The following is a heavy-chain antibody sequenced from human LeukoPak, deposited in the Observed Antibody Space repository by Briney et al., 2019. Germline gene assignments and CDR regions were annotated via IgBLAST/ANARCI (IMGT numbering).Heavy chain of an antibody. Sequence: ASVKVSCKASGYTFTDYYMHWVRQAPGQGLEWMGWINPNSGGTNYAQKFQERVTITRDMSTNTAYMDLTSLTSEDTAVYYCAADSSGNDAFDMWGQGTMVTVSS. J-gene: IGHJ3*02. D-gene: IGHD6-25*01. CDR2: INPNSGGT. CDR3: AADSSGNDAFDM. CDR1: GYTFTDYY. V-gene: IGHV1-2*02.